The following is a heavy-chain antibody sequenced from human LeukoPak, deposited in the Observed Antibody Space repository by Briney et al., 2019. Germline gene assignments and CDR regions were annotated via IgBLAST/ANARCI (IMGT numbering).Heavy chain of an antibody. CDR3: ARDGLHYENNWFDP. CDR2: TYYRSKWYN. V-gene: IGHV6-1*01. J-gene: IGHJ5*02. CDR1: GDSVSSNSAA. Sequence: SQTLSLTCAISGDSVSSNSAAWNWIRQSPSRGLEWLGRTYYRSKWYNDYAVSVKSRITINPDTSKNQFSLKLKLSSVTAADTAVYYCARDGLHYENNWFDPWGQGTLVTVSS. D-gene: IGHD3-3*01.